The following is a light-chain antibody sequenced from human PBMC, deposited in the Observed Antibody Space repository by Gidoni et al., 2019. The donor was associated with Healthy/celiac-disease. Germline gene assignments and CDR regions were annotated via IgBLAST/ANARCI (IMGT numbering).Light chain of an antibody. CDR3: SSYTSSSLV. V-gene: IGLV2-14*01. Sequence: QSALTPPASVSGSPGQSLTISCTGTSSDVGGYNYVSWYQQHPGKAPKLMIYEVCNRPSGVSNRFSGSKSGNTASLTISGLQAEDEADYYCSSYTSSSLVFGGGTKLTVL. CDR2: EVC. J-gene: IGLJ2*01. CDR1: SSDVGGYNY.